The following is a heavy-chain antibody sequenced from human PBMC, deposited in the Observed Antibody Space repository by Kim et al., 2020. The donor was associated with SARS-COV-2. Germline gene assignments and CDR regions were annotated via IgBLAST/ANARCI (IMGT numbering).Heavy chain of an antibody. Sequence: ADSVKGRFTISRDNSKSTLYLQMYSLRAEDTAVYYCAAPRGAMIIMGIDYWGQGTLVTVSS. J-gene: IGHJ4*02. D-gene: IGHD3-22*01. CDR3: AAPRGAMIIMGIDY. V-gene: IGHV3-30*02.